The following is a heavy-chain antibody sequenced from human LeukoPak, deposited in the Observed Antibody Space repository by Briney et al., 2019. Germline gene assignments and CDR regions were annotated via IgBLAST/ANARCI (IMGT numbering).Heavy chain of an antibody. Sequence: EWSGYIYYSGSTNYHPSLKSRGTISVDTSKTQFSLKLSSVTAADTAVYYCARDSGYYDLDYWGQGTLVTVSS. CDR2: IYYSGST. J-gene: IGHJ4*02. V-gene: IGHV4-59*01. CDR3: ARDSGYYDLDY. D-gene: IGHD3-22*01.